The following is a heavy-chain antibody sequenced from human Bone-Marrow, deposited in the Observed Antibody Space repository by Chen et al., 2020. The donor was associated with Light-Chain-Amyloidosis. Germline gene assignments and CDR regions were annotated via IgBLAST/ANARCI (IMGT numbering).Heavy chain of an antibody. CDR3: ARGWDSGWSYFDN. Sequence: QVQLVDSGGGLVKPGGSLRLSCAASGPSFSDKYMTWIRQTAGKGLEWVAYIDSRSTYRNYADSAKGRFTISRDNAKNSLYLQMNSLRVEDTGVYYCARGWDSGWSYFDNWGQGTLVTVSS. J-gene: IGHJ4*02. CDR1: GPSFSDKY. D-gene: IGHD6-19*01. CDR2: IDSRSTYR. V-gene: IGHV3-11*06.